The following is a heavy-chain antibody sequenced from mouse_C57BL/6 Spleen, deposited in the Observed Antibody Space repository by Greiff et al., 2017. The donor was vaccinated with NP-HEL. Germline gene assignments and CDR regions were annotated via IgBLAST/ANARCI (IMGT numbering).Heavy chain of an antibody. Sequence: VQLQQSGAELAKPGASVKLSCKASGYTFTRYWMHWVKQMPGQGLEWIGYINPSSGYTKYNQKFKDKATLTADKSSSTAYMQLSSLTYEDSAVYYCAGYDGSLWYFDVWGTGTTVTVSS. CDR2: INPSSGYT. CDR1: GYTFTRYW. CDR3: AGYDGSLWYFDV. D-gene: IGHD2-3*01. J-gene: IGHJ1*03. V-gene: IGHV1-7*01.